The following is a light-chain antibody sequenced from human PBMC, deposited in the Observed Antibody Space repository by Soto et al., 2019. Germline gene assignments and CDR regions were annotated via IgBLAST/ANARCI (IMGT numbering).Light chain of an antibody. CDR1: SSNIGAGYD. CDR2: GNS. CDR3: QSYDSSLSGHVV. V-gene: IGLV1-40*01. J-gene: IGLJ2*01. Sequence: VLTQPPSVSGAPGQRVTISCTGSSSNIGAGYDVHWYQQLPGTAPKLLIYGNSNRPSGVPDRFSGSKSGTSASLAITGLQAEDEADYYCQSYDSSLSGHVVFGGGTKVTVL.